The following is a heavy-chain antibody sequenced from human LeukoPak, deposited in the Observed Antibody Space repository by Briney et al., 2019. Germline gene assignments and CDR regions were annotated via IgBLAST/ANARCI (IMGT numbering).Heavy chain of an antibody. CDR2: MNPNSGNT. D-gene: IGHD2-15*01. V-gene: IGHV1-8*03. Sequence: ASVKVSCKASGGTFSSYDINWVRQATGQGLEWMGWMNPNSGNTGYAQKFQGRVTITRNTSISTAYMELSSLRSEDTAVYYCARVGYCSGGSCYSRGAFDIWGQGTMVTVSS. CDR1: GGTFSSYD. CDR3: ARVGYCSGGSCYSRGAFDI. J-gene: IGHJ3*02.